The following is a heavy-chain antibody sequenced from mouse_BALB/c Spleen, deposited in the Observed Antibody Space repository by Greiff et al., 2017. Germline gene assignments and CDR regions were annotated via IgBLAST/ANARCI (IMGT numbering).Heavy chain of an antibody. CDR3: AREGYDLYYAMDY. Sequence: VHVKQSGPELVKPGASVKISCKASGYSFTGYFMNWVMQSHGKSLEWIGRINPYNGDTFYNQKFKGKATLTVDKSSSTAHMELRSLASEDSAVYYCAREGYDLYYAMDYWGQGTSVTVSS. D-gene: IGHD2-14*01. V-gene: IGHV1-20*02. J-gene: IGHJ4*01. CDR1: GYSFTGYF. CDR2: INPYNGDT.